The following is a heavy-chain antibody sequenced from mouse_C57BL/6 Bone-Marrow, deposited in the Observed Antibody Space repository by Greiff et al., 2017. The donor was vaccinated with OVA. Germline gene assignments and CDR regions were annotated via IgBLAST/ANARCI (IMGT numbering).Heavy chain of an antibody. CDR3: ARGRYDYDGVFDY. CDR1: GYTFTSYW. Sequence: QVQLQQPGAELVMPGASVKLSCKASGYTFTSYWMHWVKQRPGQGLEWIGEIDPSDSYTNSNQKFKGKSTLTVDKSSSTAYRQLSSLTSEDSAVYYCARGRYDYDGVFDYWGQGTTLTVSS. J-gene: IGHJ2*01. V-gene: IGHV1-69*01. D-gene: IGHD2-4*01. CDR2: IDPSDSYT.